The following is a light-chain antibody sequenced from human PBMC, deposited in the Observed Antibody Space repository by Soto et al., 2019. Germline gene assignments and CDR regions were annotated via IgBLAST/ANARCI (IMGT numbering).Light chain of an antibody. Sequence: EIVLTQSPGTLSLSPGERAILSCRASQSVDSRYFGWYQQRPGQPPRLLLYGVSTRATGIPDRFSGSGSGTDFILTISRLDPDDFAVYYCQQYGAFWTVGQGTKVDIK. CDR3: QQYGAFWT. V-gene: IGKV3-20*01. CDR1: QSVDSRY. J-gene: IGKJ1*01. CDR2: GVS.